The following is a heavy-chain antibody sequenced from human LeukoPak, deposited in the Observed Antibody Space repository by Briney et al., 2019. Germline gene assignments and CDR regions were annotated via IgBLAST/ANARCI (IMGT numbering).Heavy chain of an antibody. Sequence: SETLSLTCTVSGGSISSYWWIWLRQPAGKELEWIGRIHRSGSTRYNPSLESRVIMSVDASQNHFSLRMTSVTAADTAVYYCAKFGDYGHYWGQGILVTVSS. CDR3: AKFGDYGHY. J-gene: IGHJ4*02. V-gene: IGHV4-4*07. CDR2: IHRSGST. CDR1: GGSISSYW. D-gene: IGHD4-17*01.